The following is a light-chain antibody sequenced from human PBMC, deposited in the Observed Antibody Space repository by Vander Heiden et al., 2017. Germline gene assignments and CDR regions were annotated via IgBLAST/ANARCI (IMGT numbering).Light chain of an antibody. J-gene: IGKJ2*01. CDR3: QQYNNWPLYT. Sequence: EIVMTQSPATLSVSPGERATLSCRASQSGSSNIVWYQQKPGQAPRLLIYGASTRATGIPARFSGSGSGTEFTLTISSLQSEDFAVYYCQQYNNWPLYTFGQGTKLQIK. CDR2: GAS. CDR1: QSGSSN. V-gene: IGKV3-15*01.